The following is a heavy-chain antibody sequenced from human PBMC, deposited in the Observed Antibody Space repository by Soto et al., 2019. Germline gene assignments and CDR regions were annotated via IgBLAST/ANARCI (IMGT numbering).Heavy chain of an antibody. CDR3: ASSVGHRVNFFYNIGIDV. CDR2: VYTSDYT. J-gene: IGHJ6*04. V-gene: IGHV4-4*08. Sequence: QLQLQPSGPGLVKPSETLSLTCSVTAPSIRRYYWHWIRQPPGKGLECIGYVYTSDYTTYSSSLTSRVTTSVDTSKSQFYLRLNSVPAADTAVYYCASSVGHRVNFFYNIGIDVLGEGTTVTASS. D-gene: IGHD1-1*01. CDR1: APSIRRYY.